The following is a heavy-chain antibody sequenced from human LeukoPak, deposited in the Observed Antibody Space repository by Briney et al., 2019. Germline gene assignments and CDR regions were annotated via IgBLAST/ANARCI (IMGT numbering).Heavy chain of an antibody. V-gene: IGHV3-48*02. CDR1: GFTFSSYA. J-gene: IGHJ4*02. D-gene: IGHD3-22*01. CDR2: ITTSGPI. Sequence: GGSLRLSCAASGFTFSSYAMSWVRQAPGKGLEWVSYITTSGPIYYADSVKGRFTISRDNDKSSLYLQMNSLRDEDTAVYYCARNQGSGYSQSRFDYWGQGTLVTVSS. CDR3: ARNQGSGYSQSRFDY.